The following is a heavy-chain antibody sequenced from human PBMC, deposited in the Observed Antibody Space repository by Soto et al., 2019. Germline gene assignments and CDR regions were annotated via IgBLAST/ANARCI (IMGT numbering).Heavy chain of an antibody. J-gene: IGHJ4*02. CDR2: ISGGSRST. CDR3: AKDTMKGISHSDY. CDR1: GFTFSTYD. V-gene: IGHV3-23*01. Sequence: DVLLLESGGGLVQPGGSLRLSCVAYGFTFSTYDMSWVRQAPGKGPEWVSAISGGSRSTYYAESVRGRFTISRDNSKNPLFLQMSSLRAEETAVYYCAKDTMKGISHSDYWGQGTRVTVSS. D-gene: IGHD3-3*02.